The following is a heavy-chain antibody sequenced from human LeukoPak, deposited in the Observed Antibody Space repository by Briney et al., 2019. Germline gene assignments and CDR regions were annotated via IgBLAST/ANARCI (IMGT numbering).Heavy chain of an antibody. Sequence: SETLSLTCAVYGGSFSGYYWSWIRQPPGKGLEWIGEINHSGSTNYNPSLKSRVTISVDTSKNQFSLKLSSVTAADTAVYHCARWDSKAPIIVALFDNWGQGTLVTVSS. J-gene: IGHJ4*02. V-gene: IGHV4-34*01. CDR2: INHSGST. D-gene: IGHD3-16*02. CDR3: ARWDSKAPIIVALFDN. CDR1: GGSFSGYY.